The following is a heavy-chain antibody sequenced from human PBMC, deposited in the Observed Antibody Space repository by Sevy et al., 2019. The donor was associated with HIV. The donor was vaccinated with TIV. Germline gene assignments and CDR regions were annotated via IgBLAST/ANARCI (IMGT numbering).Heavy chain of an antibody. CDR3: ARDTGIVGATTGGDAFDI. CDR2: ISYDGSNK. Sequence: GGSLRLSCAASGFTFSSYAMHWVRQAPGKGLEWVAVISYDGSNKYYADSVKGRFTISRDNSKNTLYLQMNSLRAEDTAVYYCARDTGIVGATTGGDAFDIWGQGTMVIVSS. V-gene: IGHV3-30-3*01. J-gene: IGHJ3*02. D-gene: IGHD1-26*01. CDR1: GFTFSSYA.